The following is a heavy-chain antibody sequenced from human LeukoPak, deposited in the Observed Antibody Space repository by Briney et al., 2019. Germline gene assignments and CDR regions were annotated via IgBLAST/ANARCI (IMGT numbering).Heavy chain of an antibody. CDR2: VYFSGST. D-gene: IGHD3-16*02. Sequence: SETLSLTCTVSGGSISSSSYYWGWIRQPPGKGREWIGSVYFSGSTNYNPSLKSRFTMSIDRAKNQCSLKLTSVTAAETDVYYCARVKMGDYVWGSYRGHYMDVWGKGTTVTVSS. CDR3: ARVKMGDYVWGSYRGHYMDV. V-gene: IGHV4-39*07. J-gene: IGHJ6*03. CDR1: GGSISSSSYY.